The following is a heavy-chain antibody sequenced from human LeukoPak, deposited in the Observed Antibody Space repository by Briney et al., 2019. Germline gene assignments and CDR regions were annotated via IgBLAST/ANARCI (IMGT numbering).Heavy chain of an antibody. D-gene: IGHD6-6*01. CDR2: ISSSSSYI. J-gene: IGHJ6*03. Sequence: GGSLRLSCAASGFTFSSYSMNWVRQAPGKGLEWVSSISSSSSYIYYADSVKGRFTISRDNAKNSLYLQMNSLRAEDTAVYYCARDQRGSSSLLDYYYYMDVWGKGTTVTVSS. CDR1: GFTFSSYS. CDR3: ARDQRGSSSLLDYYYYMDV. V-gene: IGHV3-21*01.